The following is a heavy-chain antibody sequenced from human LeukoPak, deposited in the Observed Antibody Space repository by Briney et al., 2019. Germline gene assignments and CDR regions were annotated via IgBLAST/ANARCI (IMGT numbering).Heavy chain of an antibody. J-gene: IGHJ4*02. Sequence: GGSLRLSCAVSGLIFNVSAIHWVRQASGKGLEWVGRIRIKPNGYATAYTAAVKGRFTMSRDDSKNTAYLEVNSLKIEDTAVYYCTRPRTHNWNYKDHWGQGTLVTVSS. CDR1: GLIFNVSA. CDR3: TRPRTHNWNYKDH. CDR2: IRIKPNGYAT. D-gene: IGHD1-7*01. V-gene: IGHV3-73*01.